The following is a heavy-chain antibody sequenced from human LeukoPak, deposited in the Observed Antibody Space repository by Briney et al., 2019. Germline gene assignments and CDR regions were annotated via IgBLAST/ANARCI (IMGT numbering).Heavy chain of an antibody. Sequence: SGGSLRLSCAASGFTFSAYSMNWVRQAPGKGLEWIAYISDTSSPIYYADSVKGRFTISRDNAKNSVFLQMNSLRDEDTAVYYCTKLTVGGAAAVLTSWGQGTLVTVSS. J-gene: IGHJ5*02. CDR3: TKLTVGGAAAVLTS. V-gene: IGHV3-48*02. D-gene: IGHD6-13*01. CDR1: GFTFSAYS. CDR2: ISDTSSPI.